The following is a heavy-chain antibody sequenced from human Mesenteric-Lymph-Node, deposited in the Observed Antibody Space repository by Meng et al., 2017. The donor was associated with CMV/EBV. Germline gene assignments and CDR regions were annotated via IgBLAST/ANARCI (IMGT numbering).Heavy chain of an antibody. V-gene: IGHV4-39*07. D-gene: IGHD3-16*01. Sequence: GSLRLSCTVSGGSISSSSYYWGWIRQPPGKGLEWIGSIYYSGSTYYNPSLKSRVTISVDTSKNQFSLKLSSVTAADTAVYYCARVGRVYTLDVWGQGTTVTVSS. CDR2: IYYSGST. J-gene: IGHJ6*02. CDR3: ARVGRVYTLDV. CDR1: GGSISSSSYY.